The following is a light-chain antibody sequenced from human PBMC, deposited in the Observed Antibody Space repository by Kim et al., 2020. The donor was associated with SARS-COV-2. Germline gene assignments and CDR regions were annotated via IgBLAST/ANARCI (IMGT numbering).Light chain of an antibody. Sequence: VLPGERATLPCRASQSIRSTLAGYQQKPGQAPRLLMYGASTRATGIPARFSGIGSGTEFTLTISSLQSEDCAVYYCQQYNNRPQTFGQGTKVDIK. V-gene: IGKV3-15*01. CDR1: QSIRST. J-gene: IGKJ1*01. CDR2: GAS. CDR3: QQYNNRPQT.